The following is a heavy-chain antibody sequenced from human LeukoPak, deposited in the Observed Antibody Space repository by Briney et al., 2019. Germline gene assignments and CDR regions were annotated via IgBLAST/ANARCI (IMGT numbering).Heavy chain of an antibody. V-gene: IGHV3-23*01. J-gene: IGHJ6*03. CDR3: ASASHTYYYYYMDV. CDR1: GFIFSSFG. CDR2: ISSSGGST. Sequence: GGSLRLSCAASGFIFSSFGMSWVRQAPGKGLEWVSCISSSGGSTYYADSVKGRFTISRDNFKNTLYLQMNSLRAEDTAVYYCASASHTYYYYYMDVWGKGTTVTVSS. D-gene: IGHD2-2*01.